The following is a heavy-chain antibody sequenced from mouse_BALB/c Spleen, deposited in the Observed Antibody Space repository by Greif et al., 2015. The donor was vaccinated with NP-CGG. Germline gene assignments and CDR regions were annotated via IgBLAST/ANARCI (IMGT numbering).Heavy chain of an antibody. Sequence: VQLQQSGPELVKPGASVKMSCKASGYTFTSYVMHWVEQKPGQGLEWIGYINPYNDGTKYNEKFKGKATLTSDKSSSTAYMELSSLTSEDSAVYYCARSITTVVEAMDYWGQGTSVTVSS. CDR1: GYTFTSYV. CDR2: INPYNDGT. CDR3: ARSITTVVEAMDY. J-gene: IGHJ4*01. V-gene: IGHV1-14*01. D-gene: IGHD1-1*01.